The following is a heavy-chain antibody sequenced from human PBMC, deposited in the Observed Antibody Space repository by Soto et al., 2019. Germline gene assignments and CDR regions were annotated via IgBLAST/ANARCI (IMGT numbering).Heavy chain of an antibody. Sequence: GGSLRLSCAASGFTFSSYSMNWVRQAPGKGLEWVSSISSSSSYIYYADSVKGRFTISRDNAKNSLYLQMNSLRAEDTAVYYCARGNSGYDYSYYMDVWGKGTTVTVSS. V-gene: IGHV3-21*01. D-gene: IGHD5-12*01. CDR3: ARGNSGYDYSYYMDV. CDR1: GFTFSSYS. J-gene: IGHJ6*03. CDR2: ISSSSSYI.